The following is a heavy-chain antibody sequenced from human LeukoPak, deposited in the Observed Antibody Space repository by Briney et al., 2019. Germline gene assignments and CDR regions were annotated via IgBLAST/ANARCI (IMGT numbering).Heavy chain of an antibody. CDR1: GGTFSSYA. V-gene: IGHV1-69*05. D-gene: IGHD4-23*01. Sequence: ASVKVSCKASGGTFSSYAISWVRQAPGQGLEWMGGIIPIFGTANYAQKLQGRVTMTTDTSTSTAYMELRSLRSDDTAVYYCARVVVDYGGNSIDYWGQGTLVTVSS. CDR3: ARVVVDYGGNSIDY. CDR2: IIPIFGTA. J-gene: IGHJ4*02.